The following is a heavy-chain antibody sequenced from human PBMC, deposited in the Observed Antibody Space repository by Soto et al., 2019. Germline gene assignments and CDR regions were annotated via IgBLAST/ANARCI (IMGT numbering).Heavy chain of an antibody. J-gene: IGHJ5*02. CDR3: ARWWSGSRQGFDP. Sequence: QVQLQESGPGLVKPSQTLSLTCTVSGGSISSGDYYWSWIRQHPGKGLEWIGYIYYSGSTYYIPSLKSRLTISVDTSKNQFSLKLSSVTAADTAVYYCARWWSGSRQGFDPWGQGTLVTVSS. D-gene: IGHD3-3*01. CDR2: IYYSGST. CDR1: GGSISSGDYY. V-gene: IGHV4-31*03.